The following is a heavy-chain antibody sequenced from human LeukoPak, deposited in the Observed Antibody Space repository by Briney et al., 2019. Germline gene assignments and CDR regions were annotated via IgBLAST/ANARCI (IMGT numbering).Heavy chain of an antibody. Sequence: GGSLRLSCAASGFTFSSYEMNWVRQAPGKGLEWVSYISSSGSTIYYADSVKGRFTISRDNAKNSLYLQMNSLRAEDTAVYYCARGTNSSGWLPIDYWGQGTLVTVSS. CDR1: GFTFSSYE. V-gene: IGHV3-48*03. J-gene: IGHJ4*02. CDR2: ISSSGSTI. CDR3: ARGTNSSGWLPIDY. D-gene: IGHD6-19*01.